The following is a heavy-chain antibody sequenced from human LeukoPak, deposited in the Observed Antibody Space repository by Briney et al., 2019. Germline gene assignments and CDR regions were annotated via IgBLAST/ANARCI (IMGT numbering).Heavy chain of an antibody. J-gene: IGHJ5*02. CDR2: IYYSGST. D-gene: IGHD2-21*02. CDR3: ARQVAYCGGDCYLNWFDP. CDR1: GGSISSSSYY. V-gene: IGHV4-39*01. Sequence: SETLSLTCTVSGGSISSSSYYWGWIRQPPGKGLEWIGSIYYSGSTYYNPSLKSRVTISVDTSKNQFSLKLGSVTAADTAVYYCARQVAYCGGDCYLNWFDPWGQGTLVTVSS.